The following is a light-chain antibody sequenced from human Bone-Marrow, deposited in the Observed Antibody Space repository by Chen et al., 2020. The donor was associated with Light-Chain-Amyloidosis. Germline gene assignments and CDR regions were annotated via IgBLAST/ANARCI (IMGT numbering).Light chain of an antibody. CDR2: DDS. CDR1: NIGSKS. V-gene: IGLV3-21*02. J-gene: IGLJ3*02. CDR3: QVWDRSSDRPV. Sequence: SYVLTQPSSVSVAPGQTATIACGGNNIGSKSVQWYQQTPGQAPLLVVYDDSDRPSGIPERLCGSNSGKTATLTISRVEAGDEADYYCQVWDRSSDRPVFGGGTKLTVL.